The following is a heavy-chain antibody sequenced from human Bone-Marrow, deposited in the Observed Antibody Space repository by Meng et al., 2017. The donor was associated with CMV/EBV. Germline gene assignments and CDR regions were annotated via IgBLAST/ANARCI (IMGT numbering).Heavy chain of an antibody. J-gene: IGHJ3*02. Sequence: GESLKISCAASGFTVSSNYMSWVRQAPGKGLEWVSVIYSGGSTYYADSVKGRFTISRDNSKNTLYLQMNSLRAEDTAVYYCARASSLGVAFDIWGPGPMVTGSS. D-gene: IGHD3-16*01. CDR3: ARASSLGVAFDI. V-gene: IGHV3-66*02. CDR1: GFTVSSNY. CDR2: IYSGGST.